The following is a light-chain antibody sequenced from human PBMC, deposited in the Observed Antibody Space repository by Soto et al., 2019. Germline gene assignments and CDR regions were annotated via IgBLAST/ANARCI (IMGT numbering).Light chain of an antibody. Sequence: QSALTQPASVSGSPGQAITISCTGNSSEDGGYNYVSWYQQHPGKALKLMIYEVSNRPSGVSNRFSGSKSGNTASLTISGLQAEDEADYYCSSYTSSSTYVFGTGTKVTVL. CDR2: EVS. CDR1: SSEDGGYNY. J-gene: IGLJ1*01. CDR3: SSYTSSSTYV. V-gene: IGLV2-14*01.